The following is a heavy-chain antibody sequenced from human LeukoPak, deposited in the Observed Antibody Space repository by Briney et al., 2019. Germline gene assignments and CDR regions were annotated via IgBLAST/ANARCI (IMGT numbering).Heavy chain of an antibody. D-gene: IGHD3-10*01. J-gene: IGHJ4*02. V-gene: IGHV1-3*01. Sequence: ASVKVACKTSGYTFNNYERLWVRQAPGQRPEWMGWINAGNGDTKYSQNFQGRVTITGDASATTAYMELSSLRSEDTAVYFCARGGRLLWFGEFDYWGQGTLVTASS. CDR2: INAGNGDT. CDR1: GYTFNNYE. CDR3: ARGGRLLWFGEFDY.